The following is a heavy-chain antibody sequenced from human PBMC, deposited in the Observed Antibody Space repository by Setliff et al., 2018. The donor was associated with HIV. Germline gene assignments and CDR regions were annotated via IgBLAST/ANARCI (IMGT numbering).Heavy chain of an antibody. Sequence: PGGSLRLSCAASGFTFSAYAMTWVRRAPGKGLEWVSATTSNGRTTDYAESVRGRFTLSRDNSRNTLYLHMTSLRAEDTAIYYCASGGWSTYYYYGMDVWGQGTTVTVSS. CDR3: ASGGWSTYYYYGMDV. CDR2: TTSNGRTT. CDR1: GFTFSAYA. V-gene: IGHV3-23*01. D-gene: IGHD6-19*01. J-gene: IGHJ6*02.